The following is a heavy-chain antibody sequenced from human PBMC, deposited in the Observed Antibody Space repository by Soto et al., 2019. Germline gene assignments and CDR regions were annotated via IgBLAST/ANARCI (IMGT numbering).Heavy chain of an antibody. CDR1: GGSISDPDYY. J-gene: IGHJ4*02. Sequence: QVQLQESGPGLVKPSQILSLTCTVSGGSISDPDYYWSWIRQPPGKGLEWIGTIFYNGETSYNPSLKSRLSLSVDTSKNQFSLSLSSVTASYTAVYFCAREGRLQSLDYWGQGTLVTVSS. CDR2: IFYNGET. CDR3: AREGRLQSLDY. V-gene: IGHV4-30-4*01. D-gene: IGHD4-4*01.